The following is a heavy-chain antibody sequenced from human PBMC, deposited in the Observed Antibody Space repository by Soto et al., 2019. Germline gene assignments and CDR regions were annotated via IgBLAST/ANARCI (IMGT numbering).Heavy chain of an antibody. Sequence: QITLKESGPTLVKPTQTLTLTCTFSGFSLSTSGVGVGWIRQPPGKALEWLALIYWDDDKRYSPSLKSRLTIDKATTKNQGVLTMTTVAPVDTATYYCAHNRLGSGSYSWYFDLWGRGTLVTVSS. CDR2: IYWDDDK. D-gene: IGHD3-10*01. J-gene: IGHJ2*01. CDR3: AHNRLGSGSYSWYFDL. V-gene: IGHV2-5*02. CDR1: GFSLSTSGVG.